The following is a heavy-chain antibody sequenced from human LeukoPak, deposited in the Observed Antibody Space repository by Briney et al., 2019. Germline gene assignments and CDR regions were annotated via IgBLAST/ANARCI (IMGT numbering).Heavy chain of an antibody. D-gene: IGHD4-11*01. J-gene: IGHJ4*02. CDR1: GFTFSSYG. Sequence: GGSLRLSCAASGFTFSSYGMHWVRQAPGKGLEWVAVIWYDGSNKNYADSVKGRFTISRDNPKKTLYLQMNSLRAEDTAVYYCASLYSTFDYWGQGTLVTVSS. CDR3: ASLYSTFDY. V-gene: IGHV3-33*01. CDR2: IWYDGSNK.